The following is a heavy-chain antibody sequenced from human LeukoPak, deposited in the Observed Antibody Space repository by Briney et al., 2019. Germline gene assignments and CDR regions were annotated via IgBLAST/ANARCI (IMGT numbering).Heavy chain of an antibody. CDR1: VFTFSSYG. CDR2: IWSDGTNK. J-gene: IGHJ4*02. CDR3: ARGPDEGFSYGRLDS. Sequence: GGSLRLSCAASVFTFSSYGMHWVRQAAGKGVEWVAVIWSDGTNKYYADTVKGRFTISRDNSQNTLSLQLNSLRAEDTAVYYCARGPDEGFSYGRLDSWGQGTLVTVSS. D-gene: IGHD3-16*01. V-gene: IGHV3-33*01.